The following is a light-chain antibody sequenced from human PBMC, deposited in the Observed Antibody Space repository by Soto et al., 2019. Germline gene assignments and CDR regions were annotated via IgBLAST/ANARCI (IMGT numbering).Light chain of an antibody. Sequence: SYDLTQPSSVSVSPGQTARITCSGVVLAKKYARWFQQKPGQAPVLVIYKDSERPSGIPERFSGSSSGTTVTLTISGAQVDDEADFYCYSAVDNNLVVFGGGTKVTVL. CDR3: YSAVDNNLVV. J-gene: IGLJ2*01. V-gene: IGLV3-27*01. CDR1: VLAKKY. CDR2: KDS.